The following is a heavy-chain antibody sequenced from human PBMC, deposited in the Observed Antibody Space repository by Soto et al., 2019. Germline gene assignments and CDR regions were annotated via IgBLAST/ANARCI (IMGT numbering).Heavy chain of an antibody. V-gene: IGHV4-34*01. CDR1: GGSFSDYY. J-gene: IGHJ5*02. Sequence: QVQLHQWVAGLLKPSETLSLTCAVYGGSFSDYYWNWIRQPPGKGLEWIGEINQSGYTHYNPSLKSRVTMSVATSKNQFSRNLTSVTAADTSVYYRASQSRYCSSTSCYGWWFDPWGQGTLVTVSA. CDR2: INQSGYT. CDR3: ASQSRYCSSTSCYGWWFDP. D-gene: IGHD2-2*01.